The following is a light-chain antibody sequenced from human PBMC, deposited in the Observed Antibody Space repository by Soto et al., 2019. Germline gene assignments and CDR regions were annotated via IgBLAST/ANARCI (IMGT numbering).Light chain of an antibody. CDR1: SSNIGAGHD. J-gene: IGLJ1*01. CDR2: GNN. CDR3: QSYDNGLTGSNV. Sequence: QSVLTQPPSVSGAPGQSVTISCTGSSSNIGAGHDVHWYQQFPGTAPKVLIYGNNNRPSGVPDRFSGSKSGTSASLAITGLQAEDEADYYCQSYDNGLTGSNVFGTGTKLTVL. V-gene: IGLV1-40*01.